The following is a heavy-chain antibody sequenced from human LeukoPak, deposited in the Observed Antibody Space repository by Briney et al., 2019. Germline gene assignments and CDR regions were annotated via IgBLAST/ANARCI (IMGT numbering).Heavy chain of an antibody. CDR1: GFTFSSYA. CDR3: ARGDAFSGDH. V-gene: IGHV3-7*04. CDR2: IHPEGDEK. Sequence: GGSLRLSCAASGFTFSSYAMSWVRHSPGRGLEWVANIHPEGDEKYHVESVMGRFTISRDNAESSLFLQMNGLRAEDTAVYYCARGDAFSGDHWGQGTLVTVSS. J-gene: IGHJ4*02.